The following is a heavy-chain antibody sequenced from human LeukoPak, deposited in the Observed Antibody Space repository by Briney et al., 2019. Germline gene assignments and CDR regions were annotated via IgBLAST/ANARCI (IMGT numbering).Heavy chain of an antibody. J-gene: IGHJ4*02. CDR3: ARVRGQYSSSWYYFDY. D-gene: IGHD6-13*01. V-gene: IGHV4-59*01. CDR1: GGSISSYC. CDR2: IYYSGST. Sequence: PSETLSLTCTVSGGSISSYCWSWIRQPPGKGLEWIGYIYYSGSTNYNPSLKSRVTISVDTSKNQFSLKLSSVTAADTAVYYCARVRGQYSSSWYYFDYWGQGTLVTVSS.